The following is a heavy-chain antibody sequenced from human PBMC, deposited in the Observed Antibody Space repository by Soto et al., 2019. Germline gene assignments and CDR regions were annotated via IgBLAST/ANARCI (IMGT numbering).Heavy chain of an antibody. CDR3: ARDKGYCSGGSCYPLNWFDP. Sequence: KTSETLSLTCTVSGGSISSYYWSWIRQPPGKGLEWIGYIYYSGSTNYNPSLKSRVTISVDTSKNQFSLKLSSVTAADTAVYYCARDKGYCSGGSCYPLNWFDPWGQGTLVTVSS. CDR2: IYYSGST. CDR1: GGSISSYY. V-gene: IGHV4-59*01. D-gene: IGHD2-15*01. J-gene: IGHJ5*02.